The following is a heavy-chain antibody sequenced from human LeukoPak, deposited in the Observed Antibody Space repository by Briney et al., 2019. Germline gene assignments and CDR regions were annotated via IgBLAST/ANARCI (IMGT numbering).Heavy chain of an antibody. J-gene: IGHJ5*02. CDR1: GGSISSYY. D-gene: IGHD3-3*01. CDR2: IYYSGST. CDR3: ARAYYDFWSGYPNWFDP. Sequence: SETLSLTCTVSGGSISSYYWSWIRQPPGKGLEWIGYIYYSGSTNYNPSLKSRVTISVDTFKNQFSLKLSSVTAADTAVYYCARAYYDFWSGYPNWFDPWGQGTLVTVSS. V-gene: IGHV4-59*01.